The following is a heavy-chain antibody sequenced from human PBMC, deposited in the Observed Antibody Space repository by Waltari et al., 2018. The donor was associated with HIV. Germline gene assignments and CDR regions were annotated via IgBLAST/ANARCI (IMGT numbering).Heavy chain of an antibody. Sequence: QVQLQQWGAGLLKPSETLSLTCAVYGGSFSGSYWSWIRQPPGKGLEWIGEINHSGSTNYNPSLKSRVTISVDTSKNQFSLKLSSVTAADTAVYYCASKSTMIVGFDPWGQGTLVTVSS. J-gene: IGHJ5*02. CDR2: INHSGST. CDR1: GGSFSGSY. D-gene: IGHD3-22*01. V-gene: IGHV4-34*01. CDR3: ASKSTMIVGFDP.